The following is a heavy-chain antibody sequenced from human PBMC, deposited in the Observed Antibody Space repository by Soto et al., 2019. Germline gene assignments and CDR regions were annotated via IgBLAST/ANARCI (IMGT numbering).Heavy chain of an antibody. CDR1: GFTFSSYA. Sequence: PGGSLRLSCAASGFTFSSYAMSWVRQAPGKGLEWVSAISGSGGSTYYADSVKGRFTISRDNSKNTLYLQMNSLRAEDTAVYYCAKDRDIFGVVIALANWGQGTLVTVSS. CDR3: AKDRDIFGVVIALAN. J-gene: IGHJ4*02. D-gene: IGHD3-3*01. CDR2: ISGSGGST. V-gene: IGHV3-23*01.